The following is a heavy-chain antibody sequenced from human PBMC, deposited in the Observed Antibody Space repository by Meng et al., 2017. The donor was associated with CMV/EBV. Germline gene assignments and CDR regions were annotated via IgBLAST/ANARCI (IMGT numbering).Heavy chain of an antibody. CDR1: GGSVSSGSYY. J-gene: IGHJ3*02. CDR2: IYYSGST. CDR3: ARAHPYYDYVWGSYRSRGAFDI. Sequence: GSLRLSCTVSGGSVSSGSYYWSWIRQPPGKGLEWIGYIYYSGSTNYNPSLKSRVTISVDTSKNQFSLKLSSVTAADTAVYYCARAHPYYDYVWGSYRSRGAFDIWGQGTRVTVSS. V-gene: IGHV4-61*01. D-gene: IGHD3-16*02.